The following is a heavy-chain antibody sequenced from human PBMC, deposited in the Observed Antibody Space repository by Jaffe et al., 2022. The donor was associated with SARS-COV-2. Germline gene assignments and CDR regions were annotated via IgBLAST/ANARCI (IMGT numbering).Heavy chain of an antibody. Sequence: QVQLVQSGAEVKKPGASVKVSCKASGYTFTGYYMHWVRQAPGQGLEWMGWINPNSGGTNYAQKFQGRVTMTRDTSISTAYMELSRLRSDDTAVYYCARGEIRGYSYGPPTDGMDVWGQGTTVTVSS. J-gene: IGHJ6*02. CDR2: INPNSGGT. D-gene: IGHD5-18*01. CDR3: ARGEIRGYSYGPPTDGMDV. CDR1: GYTFTGYY. V-gene: IGHV1-2*02.